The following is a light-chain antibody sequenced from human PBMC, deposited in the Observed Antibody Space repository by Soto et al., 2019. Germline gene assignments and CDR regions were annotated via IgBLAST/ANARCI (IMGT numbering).Light chain of an antibody. V-gene: IGLV1-40*01. Sequence: QLVLTQPPSMSGAPGQRVTISCTGSSSNIGAGYDVHWYQQLPGTAPKLLIYGNSNRPSGVPDRFSASKSGTSASLAITGLQTEDEADYYCQSYDSSLSGSVFGGGTKLTVL. CDR2: GNS. J-gene: IGLJ2*01. CDR3: QSYDSSLSGSV. CDR1: SSNIGAGYD.